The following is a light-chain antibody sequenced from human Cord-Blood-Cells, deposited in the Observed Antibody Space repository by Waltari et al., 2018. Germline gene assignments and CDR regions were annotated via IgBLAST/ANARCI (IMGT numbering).Light chain of an antibody. V-gene: IGKV1-33*01. CDR3: QQYDNLPYT. CDR2: DAS. J-gene: IGKJ2*01. Sequence: DIQMTQSPSSLSASVGDRVTITCQASQDLSNYLNWYQQKPGKAPKLLIYDASNLETGVPSMFSGSGSGTDFTFNISSLQPEDIATYYCQQYDNLPYTFGQGTKLEIK. CDR1: QDLSNY.